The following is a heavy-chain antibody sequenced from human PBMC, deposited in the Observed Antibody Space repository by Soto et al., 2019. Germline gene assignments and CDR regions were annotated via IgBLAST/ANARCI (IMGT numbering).Heavy chain of an antibody. Sequence: PSETLSLTCTVSGGSISGYYWSWIRQPAGKGLEWIGRIYTSGSTNYNPSLKSRVTMSVDTSKNQFSLKLSSVTAADTAVYYCASYSSSSPGPFDYWGQGTLVTVSS. D-gene: IGHD6-6*01. CDR2: IYTSGST. CDR3: ASYSSSSPGPFDY. CDR1: GGSISGYY. J-gene: IGHJ4*02. V-gene: IGHV4-4*07.